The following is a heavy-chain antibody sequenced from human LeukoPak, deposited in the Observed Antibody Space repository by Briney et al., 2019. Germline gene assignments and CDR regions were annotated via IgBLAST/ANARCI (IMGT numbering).Heavy chain of an antibody. D-gene: IGHD3-22*01. V-gene: IGHV3-23*01. Sequence: GGSLRLSCAASGFTFSSYAMSWVRQAPGKGLEWVSAISGSGGSTYYADCVKGRFTISRDNSQNTLYLEMNSLTPEDTAVYYCAKDQRTWYYDSSGYYRNAFDIWGQGTMVTVSS. CDR3: AKDQRTWYYDSSGYYRNAFDI. CDR1: GFTFSSYA. CDR2: ISGSGGST. J-gene: IGHJ3*02.